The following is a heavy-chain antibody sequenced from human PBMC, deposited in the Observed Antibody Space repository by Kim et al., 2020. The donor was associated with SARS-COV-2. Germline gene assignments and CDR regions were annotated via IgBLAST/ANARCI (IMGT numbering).Heavy chain of an antibody. Sequence: GGSLRLSCAASGFTFSSYAMSWVRQAPGKGLEWVSVIGGRGANIYYGDSVKGRFTISRDNSKDTLYLQLNSLRVEDTAVYYCAKSPSDTNGVWDHWGQGTLVTVSS. CDR3: AKSPSDTNGVWDH. D-gene: IGHD2-8*01. CDR1: GFTFSSYA. V-gene: IGHV3-23*01. CDR2: IGGRGANI. J-gene: IGHJ4*02.